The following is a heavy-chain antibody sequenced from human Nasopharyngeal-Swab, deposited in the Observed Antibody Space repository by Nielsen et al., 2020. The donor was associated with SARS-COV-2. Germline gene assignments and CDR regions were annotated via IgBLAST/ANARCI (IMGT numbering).Heavy chain of an antibody. D-gene: IGHD6-19*01. V-gene: IGHV3-30*03. CDR3: ARDGAYSSGWRDY. J-gene: IGHJ4*02. CDR2: ISYDGSNK. CDR1: GFTFSSSG. Sequence: GESLQISCAASGFTFSSSGMHWVRQAPSKGLEWVAVISYDGSNKYYADSVKGRFTISRDNSKNTLYLQMNSLRAEDTAVYYCARDGAYSSGWRDYWGQGTLVTVSS.